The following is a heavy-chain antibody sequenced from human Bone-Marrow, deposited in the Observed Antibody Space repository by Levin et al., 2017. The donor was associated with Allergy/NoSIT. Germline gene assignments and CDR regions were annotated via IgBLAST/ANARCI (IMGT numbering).Heavy chain of an antibody. V-gene: IGHV1-8*01. J-gene: IGHJ5*02. CDR2: MNPNSGNT. CDR3: ARGMKEPYPMPLSVWFDP. D-gene: IGHD1-26*01. CDR1: GYTFTSHD. Sequence: GESLKISCKTSGYTFTSHDINWVRQATGQGLEWMGWMNPNSGNTGYAQKFQDRVTMTSDTSKSEAYMELSSLRSDDTAIYFCARGMKEPYPMPLSVWFDPWGQGTLVTVPS.